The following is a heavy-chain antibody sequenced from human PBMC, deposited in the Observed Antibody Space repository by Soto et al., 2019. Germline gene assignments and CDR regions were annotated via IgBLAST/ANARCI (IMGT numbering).Heavy chain of an antibody. CDR2: ISHNSNNI. Sequence: QVQLVESGGGLVKPGGSLRLSCAASGFAFSDYYMSWIRQAPGKGLEWVSYISHNSNNIYYADSVKGRFTISRDNAKNSLYLQVNSLRAEDTAVYYCARERSSSWFEYWGQGTLVTVSS. D-gene: IGHD2-2*01. J-gene: IGHJ4*02. CDR1: GFAFSDYY. V-gene: IGHV3-11*01. CDR3: ARERSSSWFEY.